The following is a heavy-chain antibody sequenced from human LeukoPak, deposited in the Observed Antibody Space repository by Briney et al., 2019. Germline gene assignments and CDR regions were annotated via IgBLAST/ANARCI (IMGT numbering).Heavy chain of an antibody. D-gene: IGHD2-21*01. CDR2: IEQDGSEK. J-gene: IGHJ4*02. CDR3: ARGLVEIGY. V-gene: IGHV3-7*01. Sequence: PGGSLRLSCAASGFTLSSYWMSWVRQAPGKGREWVANIEQDGSEKYYVDSVKGRFTISRDNAKNSLYLQRNSLRAEDTAVYYCARGLVEIGYWGQGTLVTVSS. CDR1: GFTLSSYW.